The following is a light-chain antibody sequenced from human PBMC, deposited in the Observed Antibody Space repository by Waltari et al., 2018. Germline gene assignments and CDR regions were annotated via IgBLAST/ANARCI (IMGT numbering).Light chain of an antibody. CDR2: GNN. V-gene: IGLV1-44*01. CDR3: AAWDDSLYGRV. Sequence: QSALTQPPSASGTPGQTVSIACSGGSSNIAVNTVNWYQQLPGMAPKLLINGNNQRPSGVPDRFSGSKSGTSASLAISGLQSEDEADYYCAAWDDSLYGRVFGGGTKLTVL. J-gene: IGLJ2*01. CDR1: SSNIAVNT.